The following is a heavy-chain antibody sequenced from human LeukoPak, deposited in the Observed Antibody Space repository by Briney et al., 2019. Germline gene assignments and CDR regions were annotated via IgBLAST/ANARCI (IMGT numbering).Heavy chain of an antibody. CDR1: GFTFSDYY. CDR2: IISTGGTI. V-gene: IGHV3-11*04. CDR3: AGYSSGWFGAFHI. D-gene: IGHD6-19*01. Sequence: GGSLRLSCAASGFTFSDYYMSWIRQAPGKGLEWLSYIISTGGTIYYADSVKDRFTISRDNAKNSLYLQMNSLRAEDTAVYYCAGYSSGWFGAFHIWGQGTMVTVSS. J-gene: IGHJ3*02.